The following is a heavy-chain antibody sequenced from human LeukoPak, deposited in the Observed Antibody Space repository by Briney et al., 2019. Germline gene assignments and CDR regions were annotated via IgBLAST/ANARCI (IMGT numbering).Heavy chain of an antibody. J-gene: IGHJ4*02. D-gene: IGHD4-17*01. CDR1: GFTFSSYW. Sequence: GGSLRLSCAASGFTFSSYWMHWVRQAPGKGLVWVSRINTDGSSTSYADSVKGRFTISGDNAKNTLYLQMNSLRAEDTAVYYCARDPHMTTVTTGIGYWGQGTLVTVSS. CDR3: ARDPHMTTVTTGIGY. CDR2: INTDGSST. V-gene: IGHV3-74*01.